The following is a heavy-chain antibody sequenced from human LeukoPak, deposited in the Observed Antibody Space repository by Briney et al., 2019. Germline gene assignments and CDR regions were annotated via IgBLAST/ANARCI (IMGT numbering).Heavy chain of an antibody. V-gene: IGHV4-39*01. J-gene: IGHJ4*02. CDR1: GGSISSSNYY. CDR3: ASQYSSAWYPALDY. Sequence: SETLSLTCTVSGGSISSSNYYWGWIRQPPGKGLEWIGSIYYSGSSYYNPSLKSRVTISVDTSKNQFSLKLSSVTAADTAVYYCASQYSSAWYPALDYWGQGTLVTVSS. CDR2: IYYSGSS. D-gene: IGHD6-19*01.